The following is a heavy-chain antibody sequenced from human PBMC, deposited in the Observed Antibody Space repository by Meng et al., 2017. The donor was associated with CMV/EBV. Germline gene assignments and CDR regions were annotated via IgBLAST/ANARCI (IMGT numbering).Heavy chain of an antibody. CDR2: IYYSGSN. Sequence: SETLSLTCTVSGGSISSYYWSWIRQPPGKGLEWIGYIYYSGSNNYNPSLKSQVTISVDTSKNQFSLKLSSVTAADTAVYYCARVQDTASIDYWGQGTLVTVSS. CDR1: GGSISSYY. D-gene: IGHD5-18*01. CDR3: ARVQDTASIDY. V-gene: IGHV4-59*01. J-gene: IGHJ4*02.